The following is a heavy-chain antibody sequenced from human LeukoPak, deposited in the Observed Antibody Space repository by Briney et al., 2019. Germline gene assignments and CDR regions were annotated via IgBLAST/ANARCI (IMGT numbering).Heavy chain of an antibody. D-gene: IGHD3-10*01. Sequence: SETLSLTCTVSGGSTSSSSYYWGWIRQPPGKGLEWIGSIYYSGSTYYNPSLKSRVTISVDTSKNQFSLKLSSVTAADTAVYYCARGSPLWFGELLSWWFDPWGQGTLVTVSS. CDR3: ARGSPLWFGELLSWWFDP. CDR2: IYYSGST. V-gene: IGHV4-39*01. CDR1: GGSTSSSSYY. J-gene: IGHJ5*02.